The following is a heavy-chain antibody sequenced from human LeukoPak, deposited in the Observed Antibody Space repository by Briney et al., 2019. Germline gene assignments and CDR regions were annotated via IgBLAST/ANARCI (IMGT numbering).Heavy chain of an antibody. CDR3: AREGLDYYYYYMDV. Sequence: GGSLRLSCAASGFTFSDYYMSWIRQAPGKGLEWVSYISSSSTVIYYADSVKGRFTISRDNAKNSLYLQMNSLRAEDTAVYYCAREGLDYYYYYMDVWGKGTTVTVSS. D-gene: IGHD5/OR15-5a*01. J-gene: IGHJ6*03. CDR1: GFTFSDYY. CDR2: ISSSSTVI. V-gene: IGHV3-11*04.